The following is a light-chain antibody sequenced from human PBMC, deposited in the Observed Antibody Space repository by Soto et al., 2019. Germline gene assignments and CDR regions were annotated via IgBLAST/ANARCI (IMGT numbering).Light chain of an antibody. V-gene: IGKV1-5*03. CDR2: KAS. CDR3: QHYNSYGT. J-gene: IGKJ1*01. CDR1: QSIINW. Sequence: EIQMTQSPSTLSGSVGDRVTITCRASQSIINWVAWYQLKSGKAPNLLIYKASTLETGVPSRFSGSGSGTEFTLTISSLQPDDFATYYCQHYNSYGTFGQGTKVDI.